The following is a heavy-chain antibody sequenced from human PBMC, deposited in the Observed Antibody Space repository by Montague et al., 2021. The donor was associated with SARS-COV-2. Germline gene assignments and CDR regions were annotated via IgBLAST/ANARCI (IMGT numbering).Heavy chain of an antibody. CDR2: IKQDGSEK. CDR1: GFTFSSYW. Sequence: SLRLSCAASGFTFSSYWMNWVRQAPGKGLEWVANIKQDGSEKYYVDSVKGRFTISRDNAKNSLYLQMNSLRAEDTAVYYCARDRGSYYDFWSGYWYTDVWGKGTTVTVSS. D-gene: IGHD3-3*01. CDR3: ARDRGSYYDFWSGYWYTDV. V-gene: IGHV3-7*01. J-gene: IGHJ6*03.